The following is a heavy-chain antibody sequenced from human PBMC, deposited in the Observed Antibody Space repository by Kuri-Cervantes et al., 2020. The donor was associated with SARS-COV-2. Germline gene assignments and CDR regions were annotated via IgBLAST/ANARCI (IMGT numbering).Heavy chain of an antibody. CDR2: IYTTGST. V-gene: IGHV4-61*09. CDR3: ARATSTQKYSGSYLLGWFDP. D-gene: IGHD1-26*01. CDR1: GDPMSSGNYY. Sequence: LRLSCTVSGDPMSSGNYYWSWIRQPAGKGLEWIGHIYTTGSTNYNPSLKSRVSVSVDKSKNQFSLKLSSVTAADTAVYYCARATSTQKYSGSYLLGWFDPWGQGTLVTVSS. J-gene: IGHJ5*02.